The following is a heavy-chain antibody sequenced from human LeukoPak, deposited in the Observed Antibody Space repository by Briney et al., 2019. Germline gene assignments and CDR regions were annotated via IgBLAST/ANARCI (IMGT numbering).Heavy chain of an antibody. V-gene: IGHV3-7*01. CDR1: EFTFSSYW. CDR3: ARSYSRFDY. D-gene: IGHD6-13*01. J-gene: IGHJ4*02. CDR2: IKQDGREI. Sequence: GGSQRLSCVASEFTFSSYWMSWVRQAPGRGLEWVANIKQDGREIYYVDSVKGRFTISRDNAKKSLYLQMNSLRAEDTAVYYCARSYSRFDYWGQGTLVTVSS.